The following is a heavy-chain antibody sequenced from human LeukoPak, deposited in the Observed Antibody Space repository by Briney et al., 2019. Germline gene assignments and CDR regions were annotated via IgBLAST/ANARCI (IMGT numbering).Heavy chain of an antibody. CDR3: AKVLGYYDSSGYYQEGGFDY. CDR2: ISGDGGST. J-gene: IGHJ4*02. CDR1: GFTFDDYA. D-gene: IGHD3-22*01. V-gene: IGHV3-43*02. Sequence: GGSLRLSCAASGFTFDDYAMHWVRQAPGKGLEWVSLISGDGGSTYYADSVKGRFTISRDNSKNSLYPQMNSLRTEDTALYYCAKVLGYYDSSGYYQEGGFDYWGQGTLVTVPS.